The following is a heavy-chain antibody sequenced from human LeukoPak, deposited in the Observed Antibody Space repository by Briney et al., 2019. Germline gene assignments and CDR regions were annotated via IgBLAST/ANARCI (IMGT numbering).Heavy chain of an antibody. J-gene: IGHJ4*02. CDR3: ARGSYDSTWT. Sequence: SQTLSLTCAISGDSVSSNSAAWSWIRQSPSRGLEWLGRTYYRSKWYNDYAVSVKSRITINPDTSKNQFSLHLNSVTPEDTAICYCARGSYDSTWTWGQGTLVTVSS. CDR2: TYYRSKWYN. CDR1: GDSVSSNSAA. D-gene: IGHD3-22*01. V-gene: IGHV6-1*01.